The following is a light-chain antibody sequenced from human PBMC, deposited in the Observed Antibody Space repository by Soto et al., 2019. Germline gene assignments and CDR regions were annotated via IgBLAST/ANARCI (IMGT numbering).Light chain of an antibody. Sequence: DSQMTHSPSSVSASVGDRVTITCRASQGVSASLAWYQQKAGRAPKLLIYAAATLQTGVPSRFSGSYSGTDFTLTVNSLQPEDAATYYCQQTDTYPYTCGQGTNLEI. J-gene: IGKJ2*01. CDR3: QQTDTYPYT. V-gene: IGKV1D-12*01. CDR2: AAA. CDR1: QGVSAS.